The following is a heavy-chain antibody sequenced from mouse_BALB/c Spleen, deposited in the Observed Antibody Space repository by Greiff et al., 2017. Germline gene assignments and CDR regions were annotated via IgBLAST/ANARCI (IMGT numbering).Heavy chain of an antibody. D-gene: IGHD1-1*01. Sequence: VQLQQSGAELVRPGTSVKVSCKASGYAFTNYLIEWVKQRPGQGLEWIGVINPGSGGTNYNEKFKGKATLTADKSSSTAYMQLSSLTSDDSAVYFCARESTTVVNDYWGQGTTLTASS. CDR1: GYAFTNYL. V-gene: IGHV1-54*01. CDR3: ARESTTVVNDY. J-gene: IGHJ2*01. CDR2: INPGSGGT.